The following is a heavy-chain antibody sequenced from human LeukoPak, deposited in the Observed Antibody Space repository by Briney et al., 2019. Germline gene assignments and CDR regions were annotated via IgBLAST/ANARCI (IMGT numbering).Heavy chain of an antibody. J-gene: IGHJ4*02. CDR2: IFYSGHS. D-gene: IGHD6-25*01. CDR1: GGFNSRYY. V-gene: IGHV4-59*12. Sequence: PSETLSLACSVSGGFNSRYYWSWVRQPLGKGLEWLGHIFYSGHSNYNASLTRRIRMSVDTAKAQFSLELASVIAADTAVYYCARIDPLGFFDQWGPGILVTVPS. CDR3: ARIDPLGFFDQ.